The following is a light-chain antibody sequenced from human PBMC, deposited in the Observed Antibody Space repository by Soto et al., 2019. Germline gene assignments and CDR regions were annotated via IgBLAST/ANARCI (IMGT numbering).Light chain of an antibody. Sequence: DIVMTQTPLSLSVTPGQPASISCKSSQSLLHSDGKPCFYWYWQRPGQPPPLLIHEVSNRFSGVPDRFSGSGSGRDFTLTISKVEQEEFAMYYCRQLGIPPITFGQGTRLEIK. V-gene: IGKV2D-29*01. CDR2: EVS. J-gene: IGKJ5*01. CDR1: QSLLHSDGKPC. CDR3: RQLGIPPIT.